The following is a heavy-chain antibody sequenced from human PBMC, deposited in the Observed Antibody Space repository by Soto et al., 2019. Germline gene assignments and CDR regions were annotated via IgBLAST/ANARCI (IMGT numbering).Heavy chain of an antibody. Sequence: QVQLVQSGAEVKKPGSSVKVACKASGGTFSSYTISWVRQAPGQGLEWMGRIIPILSIANYAQKFQGRVTITADKSTSTAYMELSSLRSEDTAVYYCSCSGGSCYTDYWGQGTLVTVSS. CDR2: IIPILSIA. CDR1: GGTFSSYT. D-gene: IGHD2-15*01. J-gene: IGHJ4*02. CDR3: SCSGGSCYTDY. V-gene: IGHV1-69*02.